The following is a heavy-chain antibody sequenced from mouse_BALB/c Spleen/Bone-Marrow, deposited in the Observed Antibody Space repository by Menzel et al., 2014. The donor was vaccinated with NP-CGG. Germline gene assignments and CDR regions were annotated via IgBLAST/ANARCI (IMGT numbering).Heavy chain of an antibody. D-gene: IGHD2-14*01. CDR3: AKGGNYRYDFDY. CDR2: INPYNDGT. Sequence: EVQVVESGPELVKPGASVKMSCKASGYTFTSYVMHWVKQKPGQGLEWIGYINPYNDGTKYNEKFKGMATLTSDRSSSTAYTELSSLTSEDSAVYYCAKGGNYRYDFDYWGQGTTLTVSS. J-gene: IGHJ2*01. CDR1: GYTFTSYV. V-gene: IGHV1-14*01.